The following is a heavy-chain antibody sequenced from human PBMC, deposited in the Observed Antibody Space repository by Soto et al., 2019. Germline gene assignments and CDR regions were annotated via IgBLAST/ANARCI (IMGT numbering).Heavy chain of an antibody. CDR3: ARDKADGLRWRYYYYYGMDV. J-gene: IGHJ6*02. V-gene: IGHV3-53*01. CDR1: GFIVSSNH. CDR2: LYSDGST. D-gene: IGHD4-17*01. Sequence: EVQLVESGGGLIQPGGSLSLSCAASGFIVSSNHMSWVRQAPGKGLEWVSSLYSDGSTYYADSVKGRFTISRDNSKNTLYLEMNSLRVEDTAVYYCARDKADGLRWRYYYYYGMDVWGQGTTVTVSS.